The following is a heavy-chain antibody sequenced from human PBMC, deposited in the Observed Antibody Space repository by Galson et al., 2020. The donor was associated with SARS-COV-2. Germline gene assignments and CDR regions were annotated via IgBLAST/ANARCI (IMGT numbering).Heavy chain of an antibody. Sequence: SETLSLTCTVSGGSISRYFWSWIRQAPGKGLECIGAIYYTGITNSKPSLKGRVTISIDTSKYHFSLKLSSVTAADTAVYFCAGVTKYYDGRGFPKRAVDRWGRGTLVTVSA. J-gene: IGHJ4*02. V-gene: IGHV4-59*08. CDR1: GGSISRYF. D-gene: IGHD3-22*01. CDR3: AGVTKYYDGRGFPKRAVDR. CDR2: IYYTGIT.